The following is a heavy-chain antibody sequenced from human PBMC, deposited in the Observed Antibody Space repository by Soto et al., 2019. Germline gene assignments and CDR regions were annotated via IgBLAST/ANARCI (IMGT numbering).Heavy chain of an antibody. Sequence: SGPTLVNPPQTLTLTCTFSGFSLSTSGGGVGWIRQPPGKALEWLALIYWNDDKRYSPSLKSRLTITKDTSKNQVVLTMTNMDPVDTATYYCAHSGRIGAAAGTFYFDYWGQGTLVTVSS. V-gene: IGHV2-5*01. J-gene: IGHJ4*02. D-gene: IGHD6-13*01. CDR1: GFSLSTSGGG. CDR2: IYWNDDK. CDR3: AHSGRIGAAAGTFYFDY.